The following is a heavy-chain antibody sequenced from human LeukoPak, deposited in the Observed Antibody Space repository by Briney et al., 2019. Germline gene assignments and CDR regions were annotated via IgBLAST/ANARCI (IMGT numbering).Heavy chain of an antibody. CDR3: ARDGSGRGPVDY. CDR2: IGAAYDT. J-gene: IGHJ4*02. CDR1: GFTFSSYD. V-gene: IGHV3-13*04. D-gene: IGHD1-26*01. Sequence: SGGSLRLSCAASGFTFSSYDMQWVRQPTGKGLEWVSGIGAAYDTHYPGSVKGRFTISRDNAKNSLYLQMNSLRAEDTAVYYCARDGSGRGPVDYWGQGTLVTVSS.